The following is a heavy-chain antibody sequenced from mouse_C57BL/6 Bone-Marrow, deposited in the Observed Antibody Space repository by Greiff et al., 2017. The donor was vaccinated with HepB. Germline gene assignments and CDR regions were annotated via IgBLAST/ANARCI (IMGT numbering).Heavy chain of an antibody. D-gene: IGHD1-1*01. CDR2: IYPSDSET. V-gene: IGHV1-61*01. J-gene: IGHJ2*01. CDR3: ARSILRYYFDY. Sequence: QVQLQQPGAELVRPGSSVKLSCKASGYTFTSYWMDWVKQRPGQGLEWIGNIYPSDSETHYNQKFKDKATLTVDKSSSTAYMQLSSLTSEDSAVYYCARSILRYYFDYWGQGTTLTVS. CDR1: GYTFTSYW.